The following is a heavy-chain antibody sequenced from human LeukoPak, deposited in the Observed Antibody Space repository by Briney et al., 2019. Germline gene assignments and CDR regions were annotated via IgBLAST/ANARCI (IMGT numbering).Heavy chain of an antibody. Sequence: GASVNVSFKASGYTFTSYYMHWVRQAPGQGLEWMGIINPSGGSTSYAQKFQGRVTMTRDTSTSTVYMELSSLRSEDTAVYYCARALYSSSWYRIYYYYGMDVWGQGTTVTVSS. CDR3: ARALYSSSWYRIYYYYGMDV. V-gene: IGHV1-46*01. CDR1: GYTFTSYY. CDR2: INPSGGST. J-gene: IGHJ6*02. D-gene: IGHD6-13*01.